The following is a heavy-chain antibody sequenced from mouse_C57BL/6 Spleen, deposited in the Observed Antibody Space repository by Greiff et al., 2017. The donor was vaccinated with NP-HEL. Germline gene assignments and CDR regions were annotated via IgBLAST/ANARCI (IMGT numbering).Heavy chain of an antibody. CDR2: IYPGSGST. J-gene: IGHJ4*01. D-gene: IGHD2-5*01. CDR1: GYTFTSYW. Sequence: VQLQQPGAELVKPGASVKMSCKASGYTFTSYWITWVKQRPGQGLKWIGDIYPGSGSTNYNEKFKSKATLTVDTSSSTAYMQLSSLTSEDSAVYYCAREGTRSNYDAMDYWGQGTSVTVSS. CDR3: AREGTRSNYDAMDY. V-gene: IGHV1-55*01.